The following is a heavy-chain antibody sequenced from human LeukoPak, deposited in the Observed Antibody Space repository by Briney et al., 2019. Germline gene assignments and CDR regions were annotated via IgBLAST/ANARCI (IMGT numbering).Heavy chain of an antibody. D-gene: IGHD5-24*01. CDR2: IYDSGNT. Sequence: SETLSLTCTVSGGSIRSWYWSWIRKPPGKGLEWIGYIYDSGNTNYNPSLKSRVTISVDTSKNQFSLKLSSVTAADTAVYYCAGSRDGYNWYYWGQGTLVTVSS. V-gene: IGHV4-59*01. CDR3: AGSRDGYNWYY. J-gene: IGHJ4*02. CDR1: GGSIRSWY.